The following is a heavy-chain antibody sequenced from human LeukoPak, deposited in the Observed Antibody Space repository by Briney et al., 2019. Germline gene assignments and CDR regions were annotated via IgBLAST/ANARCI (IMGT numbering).Heavy chain of an antibody. V-gene: IGHV4-59*08. CDR1: GDSISSYY. J-gene: IGHJ3*02. D-gene: IGHD3-22*01. CDR3: ARGMITMIVVVIVSDTFDI. Sequence: SETLSLTCTVSGDSISSYYWSWIRQPPGKGLEWIGYVYYSGSTNYNPSLKSRVTISVDTSKNQFSLKLSSVTAADTAVYYCARGMITMIVVVIVSDTFDIWGQGTMVTVSS. CDR2: VYYSGST.